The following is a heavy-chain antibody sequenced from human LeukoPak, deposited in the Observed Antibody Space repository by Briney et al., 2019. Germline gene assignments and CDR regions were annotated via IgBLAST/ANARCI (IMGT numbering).Heavy chain of an antibody. CDR3: ARDTPLGWELPSDFDY. D-gene: IGHD1-26*01. Sequence: ASVKVSCKASGYTFTSYGISWVRQAPGQGLEWMGWISAYSGNTNYAQKLQGRVTMTTDTSTSTAYMELRSLRSDDTAVYYCARDTPLGWELPSDFDYWGQGTLVTVSS. J-gene: IGHJ4*02. CDR1: GYTFTSYG. CDR2: ISAYSGNT. V-gene: IGHV1-18*01.